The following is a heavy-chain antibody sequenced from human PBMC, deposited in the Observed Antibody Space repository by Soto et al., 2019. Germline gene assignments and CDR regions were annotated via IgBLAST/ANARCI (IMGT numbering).Heavy chain of an antibody. D-gene: IGHD3-16*01. J-gene: IGHJ6*02. CDR3: ARHLGGNHYYYGMDV. Sequence: QVQLVQSGAEVKKPGSSVKVSCKASGGTFSSYAISWVRQAPGQGLEWMGGIIPIFGTADYAQKFQGRVTMPADDFTSTAYMELSSLRSEDTAVYYCARHLGGNHYYYGMDVWGQGTTVTVSS. CDR2: IIPIFGTA. V-gene: IGHV1-69*12. CDR1: GGTFSSYA.